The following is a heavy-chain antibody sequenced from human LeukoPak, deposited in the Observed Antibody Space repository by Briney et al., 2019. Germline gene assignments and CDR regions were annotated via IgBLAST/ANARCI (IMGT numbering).Heavy chain of an antibody. CDR1: GDSINNYY. CDR3: ARHRGSGSPYFDY. J-gene: IGHJ4*02. CDR2: IYSSGST. Sequence: SETLSLTCTVSGDSINNYYWSWIRQSPGKGLEWIGYIYSSGSTKYNPSLKSRVTISVDTSKSQFSLKLSSVTAADTAVYYCARHRGSGSPYFDYWGQGTLVTVSS. V-gene: IGHV4-59*08. D-gene: IGHD3-10*01.